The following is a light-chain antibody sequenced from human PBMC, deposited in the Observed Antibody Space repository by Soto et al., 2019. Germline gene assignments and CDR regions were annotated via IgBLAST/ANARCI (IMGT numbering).Light chain of an antibody. J-gene: IGLJ1*01. CDR3: SSYTSSSTYV. V-gene: IGLV2-14*01. CDR1: GSDVGGYDY. Sequence: QSALAQPASVSGSPGQSITISCTGTGSDVGGYDYVSWYQHHPGKAPKVMIYEVTNRPSGASNRFSGSKSGNTASLTISGLLAEDGADYYCSSYTSSSTYVFGTGTKVTVL. CDR2: EVT.